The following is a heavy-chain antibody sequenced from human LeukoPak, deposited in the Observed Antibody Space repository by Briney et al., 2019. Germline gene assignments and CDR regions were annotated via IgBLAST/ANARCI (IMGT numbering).Heavy chain of an antibody. D-gene: IGHD3-10*01. CDR2: INNAGVNT. Sequence: GGSLRLSCAASGFTFRDYGMSWVRQAPGKGLEWVSSINNAGVNTHYADSVKGRFTISRDNSKNTLYLQMNSLRAEDTAVYYCAKGVGRRRYYGSGSYGDFDYWGQGTLVTVSS. V-gene: IGHV3-23*01. CDR1: GFTFRDYG. J-gene: IGHJ4*02. CDR3: AKGVGRRRYYGSGSYGDFDY.